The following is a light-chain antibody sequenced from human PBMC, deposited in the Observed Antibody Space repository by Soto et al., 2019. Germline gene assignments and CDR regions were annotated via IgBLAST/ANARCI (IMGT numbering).Light chain of an antibody. CDR3: QQRYASPPIT. J-gene: IGKJ5*01. CDR1: RSVRSC. V-gene: IGKV3-11*01. CDR2: DAS. Sequence: EIVLTQSPATLSLSPGQRTTLSWRASRSVRSCLAWYQQKPGQAPRLLIYDASNRAAGIPARFSGSGSETDFTLTISNLEPEDFAVYYCQQRYASPPITFGQGTRLEIK.